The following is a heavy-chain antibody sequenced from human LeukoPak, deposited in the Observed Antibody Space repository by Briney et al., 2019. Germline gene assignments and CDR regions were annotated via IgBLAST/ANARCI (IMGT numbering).Heavy chain of an antibody. CDR2: IYYSGST. Sequence: PSETLSLTCTVSGGSISSYYWSWIRQPPGKGLEWIGYIYYSGSTNYSPSLKSRVTISVDTSKNQFSLKLSSVTAADTAVYYCARLHDPSTYYYYYGMDVWGQGTTVTVSS. CDR1: GGSISSYY. D-gene: IGHD2-2*01. J-gene: IGHJ6*02. V-gene: IGHV4-59*08. CDR3: ARLHDPSTYYYYYGMDV.